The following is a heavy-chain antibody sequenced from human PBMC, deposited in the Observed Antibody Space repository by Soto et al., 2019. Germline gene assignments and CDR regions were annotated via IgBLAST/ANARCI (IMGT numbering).Heavy chain of an antibody. CDR1: GYTFTSYD. D-gene: IGHD2-2*02. Sequence: ASVKVSCKASGYTFTSYDINWVRQATGQGLEWMGWMNPNSGNTGYAQKFQGRVTMTRNTSISTAYMELSNLRSEHTAVYYCARATRSRYTGAFYIWGQGTMVTVSS. J-gene: IGHJ3*02. CDR2: MNPNSGNT. CDR3: ARATRSRYTGAFYI. V-gene: IGHV1-8*01.